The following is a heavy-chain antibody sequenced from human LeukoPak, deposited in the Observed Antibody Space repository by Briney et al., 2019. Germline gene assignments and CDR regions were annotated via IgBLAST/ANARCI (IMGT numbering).Heavy chain of an antibody. V-gene: IGHV3-11*04. CDR1: GFTFSDYY. CDR3: AKVGNSGNYAFDY. CDR2: ISDSGSAI. J-gene: IGHJ4*02. D-gene: IGHD1-26*01. Sequence: GGSLRLSCAASGFTFSDYYMSWIRQSPGKGLEWVSFISDSGSAIYYADSVKGRFTISRDNSKNTLYLQMNSLRAEDTAVYYCAKVGNSGNYAFDYWGQGTLVTVSS.